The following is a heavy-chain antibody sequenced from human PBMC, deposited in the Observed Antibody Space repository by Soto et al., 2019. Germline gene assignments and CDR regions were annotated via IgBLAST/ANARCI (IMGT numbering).Heavy chain of an antibody. Sequence: QLQLQESGPGLVKPSETLSLTCTVSGGSISSSSFHWGWIRQPPGKGLEWIGSIYYSGSTYYSPSLKSRVTISVDTSKNQFALKLSSVTAADTAGYYCARRERAAGTDWWFDPWGQGTLVTVSS. J-gene: IGHJ5*02. CDR3: ARRERAAGTDWWFDP. CDR1: GGSISSSSFH. V-gene: IGHV4-39*01. CDR2: IYYSGST. D-gene: IGHD6-13*01.